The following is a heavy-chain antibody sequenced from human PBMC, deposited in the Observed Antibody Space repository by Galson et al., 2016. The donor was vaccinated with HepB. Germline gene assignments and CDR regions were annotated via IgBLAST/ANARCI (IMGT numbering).Heavy chain of an antibody. J-gene: IGHJ5*02. D-gene: IGHD3-10*01. Sequence: PALVKPTQTLTLTCTFSGLSLSTSGVGVGWIRRPPGRALEWLALIYWNDEKRYSPSLQPRLTITKDTSKNQVVLTMTNMDPADTAIYYGIQRRNYGSGPDVDPGGDGILVTVSA. CDR1: GLSLSTSGVG. CDR2: IYWNDEK. V-gene: IGHV2-5*01. CDR3: IQRRNYGSGPDVDP.